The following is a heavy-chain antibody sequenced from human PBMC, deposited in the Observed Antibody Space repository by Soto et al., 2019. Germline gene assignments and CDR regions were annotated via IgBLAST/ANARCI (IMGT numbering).Heavy chain of an antibody. J-gene: IGHJ4*02. CDR1: GGSVSSGSYY. CDR2: IYYSGST. Sequence: QVQLQESGPGLVKPSETLSLTCTVSGGSVSSGSYYWSWIRQPPGKGLEWIGYIYYSGSTNYNPALQSRVTISVDTSKNQFSLKLSSVTAADTAVYYCARVAYSGYGTIDYWGQGTLVTVSS. CDR3: ARVAYSGYGTIDY. V-gene: IGHV4-61*01. D-gene: IGHD5-12*01.